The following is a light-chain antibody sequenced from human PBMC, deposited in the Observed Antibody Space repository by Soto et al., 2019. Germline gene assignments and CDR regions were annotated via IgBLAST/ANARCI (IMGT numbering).Light chain of an antibody. V-gene: IGLV2-14*03. CDR3: SSFRSSSTASV. Sequence: QSVLTQPASVSGSPGQSITISCTGTSSDIGDSNYVSWYQQHPGKAPKLVIYDVSNRPSGVSNRFSGSKSANTASLTISGLQAEDEADYYCSSFRSSSTASVLGTGTKLTVL. CDR2: DVS. J-gene: IGLJ1*01. CDR1: SSDIGDSNY.